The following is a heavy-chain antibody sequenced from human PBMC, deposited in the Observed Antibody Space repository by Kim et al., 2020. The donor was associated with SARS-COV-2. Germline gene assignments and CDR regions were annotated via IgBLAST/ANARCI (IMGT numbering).Heavy chain of an antibody. CDR3: ARIHYGYYGSGSYRGIDP. CDR1: GFSLSTSGMC. D-gene: IGHD3-10*01. J-gene: IGHJ5*02. CDR2: IDWDDDK. Sequence: SGPTLVNPTQTLTLTCTFSGFSLSTSGMCVSWIRQPPGKALEWLALIDWDDDKYYSTSLKTRLTISKDTSKNQVVLTMTNMDPVDTATYYCARIHYGYYGSGSYRGIDPWGQGTLVTVSS. V-gene: IGHV2-70*01.